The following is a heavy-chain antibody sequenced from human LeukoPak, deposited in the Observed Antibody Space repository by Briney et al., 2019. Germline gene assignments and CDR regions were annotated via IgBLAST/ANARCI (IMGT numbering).Heavy chain of an antibody. Sequence: ASVKVSCKASGYTFTGYYMHWVRQAPGQGLEWMGWINPNSGGTNYAQKFQGRVTMTRNTSISTAYMELSSLRSEDTAVYYCARGLRFLEWFYTHAFDIWGQGTMVTVSS. D-gene: IGHD3-3*01. CDR2: INPNSGGT. J-gene: IGHJ3*02. CDR3: ARGLRFLEWFYTHAFDI. V-gene: IGHV1-2*02. CDR1: GYTFTGYY.